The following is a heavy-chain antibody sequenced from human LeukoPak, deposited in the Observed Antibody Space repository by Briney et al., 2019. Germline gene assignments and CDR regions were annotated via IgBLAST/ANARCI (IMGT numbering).Heavy chain of an antibody. D-gene: IGHD6-6*01. CDR3: AKTLVASPGNTGGP. CDR2: ISSSGSTI. CDR1: GFTFSSYE. J-gene: IGHJ5*02. V-gene: IGHV3-48*03. Sequence: GGSLRLSCAASGFTFSSYEMNWVRQAPGKGLEWVSYISSSGSTIYYADSVKGRFTTSRDNAKSSLYLQMNSLRAEDTAVYCCAKTLVASPGNTGGPWGQGTLVTVSS.